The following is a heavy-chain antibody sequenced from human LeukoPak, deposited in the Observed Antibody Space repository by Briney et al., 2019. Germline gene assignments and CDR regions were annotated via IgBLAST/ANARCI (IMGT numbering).Heavy chain of an antibody. D-gene: IGHD5-18*01. V-gene: IGHV3-20*04. Sequence: GGSLRLSCAASGFTFDDYGMSWVRQAPGKGLEWVSGINWNGGNTIYADSVKGRFTISRDTAKNSLYLQMNSLRAEDTAVYYCARDTAYAFDIWGQGTMVTVSS. CDR1: GFTFDDYG. CDR3: ARDTAYAFDI. J-gene: IGHJ3*02. CDR2: INWNGGNT.